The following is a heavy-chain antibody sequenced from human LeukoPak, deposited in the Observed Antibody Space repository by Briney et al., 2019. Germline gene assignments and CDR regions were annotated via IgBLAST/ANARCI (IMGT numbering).Heavy chain of an antibody. J-gene: IGHJ5*02. CDR1: GFTFNVYD. V-gene: IGHV3-13*01. D-gene: IGHD2/OR15-2a*01. Sequence: GGSLRLSCVTSGFTFNVYDMHWVRQAKGKGLEWVSAISTLHDAYYPDSVKGRFTISRENARNSLYLQMNSLTAGDTAVYYCVRGCTYCNWKTWFDPWGQGTLVTVSS. CDR3: VRGCTYCNWKTWFDP. CDR2: ISTLHDA.